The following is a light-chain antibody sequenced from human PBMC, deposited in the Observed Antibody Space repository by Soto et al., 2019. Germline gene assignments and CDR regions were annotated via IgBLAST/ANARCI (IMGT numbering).Light chain of an antibody. Sequence: EVVLTQSPGTLSLSPGESATLSCRASQSVISNFLAWYQQKPAQAPRLLIYDTSNRATGIPDRFSGSGSGTDFTLTISRLEPEDCAVYYCQQNGALPPTFGQGTKVEIK. V-gene: IGKV3-20*01. J-gene: IGKJ1*01. CDR3: QQNGALPPT. CDR1: QSVISNF. CDR2: DTS.